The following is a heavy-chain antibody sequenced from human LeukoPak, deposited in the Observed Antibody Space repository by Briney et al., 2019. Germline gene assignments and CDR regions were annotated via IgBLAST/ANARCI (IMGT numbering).Heavy chain of an antibody. D-gene: IGHD3-16*01. V-gene: IGHV3-74*01. Sequence: GGSLRLSCAASGNYWMHWVRQAPGKGLVWVSHINSDGSWTSYADSVKGRFTISRDNAKNSLYLEMNSLRVEDTALYYCAKVRGFLYGYYDSWGQGTLVTVSS. CDR3: AKVRGFLYGYYDS. CDR1: GNYW. CDR2: INSDGSWT. J-gene: IGHJ4*02.